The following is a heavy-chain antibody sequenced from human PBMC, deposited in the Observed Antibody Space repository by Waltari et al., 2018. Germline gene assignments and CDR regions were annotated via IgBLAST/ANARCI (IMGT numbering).Heavy chain of an antibody. J-gene: IGHJ4*02. CDR2: ISSSSSYI. D-gene: IGHD6-13*01. CDR1: GFTFSSYS. V-gene: IGHV3-21*01. Sequence: EVQLVESGGGLVKPGGSLRLSCAASGFTFSSYSMNWVRQAPGKGLEWVSSISSSSSYIYYADSVKGRFTISRDNAKNSLYLQMNSLRAEDTAVYYCARDRESKQQPIDYWGQGTLVTVSS. CDR3: ARDRESKQQPIDY.